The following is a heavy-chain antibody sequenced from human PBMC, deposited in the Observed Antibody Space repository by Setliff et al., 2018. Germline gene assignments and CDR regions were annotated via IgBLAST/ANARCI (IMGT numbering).Heavy chain of an antibody. CDR2: ISPYTGNT. CDR1: GYTFNDYG. D-gene: IGHD2-8*01. V-gene: IGHV1-18*01. CDR3: SRLVRYCTTTSCQRASGGEF. J-gene: IGHJ4*02. Sequence: VASVKVSCKTSGYTFNDYGITWVRQAPGQGLEWMGWISPYTGNTNYAPKVHGRVTLTTDTSTSTAYMELRSLESDDTAVYYCSRLVRYCTTTSCQRASGGEFWGQGTLVTVSS.